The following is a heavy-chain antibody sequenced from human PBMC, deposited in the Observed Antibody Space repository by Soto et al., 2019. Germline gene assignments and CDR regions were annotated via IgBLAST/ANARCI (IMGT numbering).Heavy chain of an antibody. D-gene: IGHD2-2*01. CDR1: GSSISSGYY. CDR2: IYHSGST. CDR3: ARDGGYCSSTSCYPHYYYYYGMDV. Sequence: SETLSLTCAVSGSSISSGYYWGWIRQPPGEGLEWIGSIYHSGSTYYNPSLKSRVTISVDTSKNQFSLKLSSVNAADTAVYYCARDGGYCSSTSCYPHYYYYYGMDVWGQGTTVTVSS. V-gene: IGHV4-38-2*02. J-gene: IGHJ6*02.